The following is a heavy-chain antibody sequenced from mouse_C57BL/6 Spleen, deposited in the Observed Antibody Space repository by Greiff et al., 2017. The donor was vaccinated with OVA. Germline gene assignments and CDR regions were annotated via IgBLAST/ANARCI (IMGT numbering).Heavy chain of an antibody. J-gene: IGHJ4*01. V-gene: IGHV5-4*03. Sequence: EVQVVESGGGLVKPGGSLKLSCAASGFTFSSYAMSWVRQTPEKRLEWVATISDGGSYTYYPDNVKGRFAISRDNAKNNLYLQMSHLKSEDTAMYYCARRAMDYWGQGTSVTVSS. CDR3: ARRAMDY. CDR1: GFTFSSYA. CDR2: ISDGGSYT.